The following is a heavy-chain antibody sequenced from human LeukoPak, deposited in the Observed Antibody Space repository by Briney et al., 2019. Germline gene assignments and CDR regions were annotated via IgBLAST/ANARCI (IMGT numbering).Heavy chain of an antibody. Sequence: PGGSLRLSCAASGFTFSSYSMNWVRQAPGKGLEWVSSISSSSSYIYYADSVKGRFTISRDNAKNSLYLQMNSLRAEDTAVYYCARDRWGSSSYFDYWGQGTLVTVSS. V-gene: IGHV3-21*01. J-gene: IGHJ4*02. CDR1: GFTFSSYS. CDR3: ARDRWGSSSYFDY. D-gene: IGHD6-6*01. CDR2: ISSSSSYI.